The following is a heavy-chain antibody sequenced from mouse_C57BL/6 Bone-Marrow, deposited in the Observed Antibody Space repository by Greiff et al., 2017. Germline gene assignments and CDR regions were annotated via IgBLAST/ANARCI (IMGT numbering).Heavy chain of an antibody. CDR3: ARGAYYGSRGGFAY. Sequence: VQLQQPGAELVRPGSSVKLSCKASGYTFTSYWMDWVKQRPGQGLEWIGNIYPSDSETHYNQKFKDKATLTVDKSSSTAYMQLSSLTSEDSAVYYCARGAYYGSRGGFAYWGQGTLVTVSA. V-gene: IGHV1-61*01. J-gene: IGHJ3*01. CDR2: IYPSDSET. D-gene: IGHD1-1*01. CDR1: GYTFTSYW.